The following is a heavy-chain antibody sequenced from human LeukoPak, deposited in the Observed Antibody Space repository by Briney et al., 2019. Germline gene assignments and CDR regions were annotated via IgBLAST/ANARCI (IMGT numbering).Heavy chain of an antibody. V-gene: IGHV4-4*02. CDR3: ARGAAGDYGMDV. D-gene: IGHD2-15*01. J-gene: IGHJ6*02. CDR1: GASISSNYW. Sequence: SETLSLTCAVSGASISSNYWWSWVRQPPGKGLEWIGELHHSGSTYYNPSLKSRVTISVDRSKNQFSLKLSSVTAADTAVYYCARGAAGDYGMDVWGQGTTVTVSS. CDR2: LHHSGST.